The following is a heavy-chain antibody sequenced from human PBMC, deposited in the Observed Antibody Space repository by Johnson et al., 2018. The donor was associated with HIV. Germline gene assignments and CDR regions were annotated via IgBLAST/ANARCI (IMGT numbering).Heavy chain of an antibody. CDR3: AKDFNWGFGGAFDI. CDR1: GFTFDDYG. CDR2: INWNGGNK. D-gene: IGHD7-27*01. Sequence: VQLVESGGGVVRPGGSLRLACAATGFTFDDYGMSWVRQGPGKGLEWVSGINWNGGNKDFADAVKGRFNVSRDNAQNSLYLQMNSLRAEDTALYYCAKDFNWGFGGAFDIWGQATMVTVSS. V-gene: IGHV3-20*04. J-gene: IGHJ3*02.